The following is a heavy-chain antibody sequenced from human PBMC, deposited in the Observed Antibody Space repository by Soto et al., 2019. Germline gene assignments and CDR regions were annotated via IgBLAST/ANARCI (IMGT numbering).Heavy chain of an antibody. J-gene: IGHJ4*02. V-gene: IGHV4-59*08. CDR1: GGSMISYY. Sequence: SETLSLTCTVSGGSMISYYWSWIRQPPGRGLEWIGFIYYAGSTKYNPSLSSRVTISVDTSKNQFSLTVTSVTAADTAVYYCARSYSSGRRTFDYWGQGTLVTVSS. CDR2: IYYAGST. CDR3: ARSYSSGRRTFDY. D-gene: IGHD6-19*01.